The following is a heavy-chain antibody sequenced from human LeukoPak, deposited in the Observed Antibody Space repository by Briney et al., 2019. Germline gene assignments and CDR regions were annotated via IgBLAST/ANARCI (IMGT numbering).Heavy chain of an antibody. CDR3: AKGLYGGNPTDAFDI. J-gene: IGHJ3*02. CDR2: TSGSGVST. V-gene: IGHV3-23*01. CDR1: GFSFSSYA. Sequence: GGSLTLSCAASGFSFSSYAMSWVRQAPGKGLEWVSATSGSGVSTYYADSVKGRFTISRDNSKHTLYLQMNSLGAEDTAVYYCAKGLYGGNPTDAFDIWGQGTMVTVSS. D-gene: IGHD4-23*01.